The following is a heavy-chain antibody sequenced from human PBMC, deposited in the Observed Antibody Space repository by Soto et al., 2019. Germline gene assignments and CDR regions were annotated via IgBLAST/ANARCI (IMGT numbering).Heavy chain of an antibody. D-gene: IGHD6-19*01. CDR3: ARIACIAVAGKDFDY. V-gene: IGHV3-74*01. J-gene: IGHJ4*02. Sequence: GGSLRLSCAASGFTFSSYWMYWVRQAPGKGLVWVAHINSDGSSTSYADSVKGRFTISRDNAKNTLYLLMNSLRAEDTAVYYCARIACIAVAGKDFDYWGQGTLVTVSS. CDR2: INSDGSST. CDR1: GFTFSSYW.